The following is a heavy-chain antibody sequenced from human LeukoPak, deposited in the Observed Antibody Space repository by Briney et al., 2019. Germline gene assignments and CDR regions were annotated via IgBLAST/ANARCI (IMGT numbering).Heavy chain of an antibody. J-gene: IGHJ5*02. Sequence: GGSLRLSCAASGFTFSSYGMHWVRQAPGKGLEWVAFIRYDGSNKYYADSVKGRFTISRDNSKNTLYLQMNSLRAEDTAVYYCARHLPRRKQRLALNWFDPWGQGTLVTVSS. CDR3: ARHLPRRKQRLALNWFDP. V-gene: IGHV3-30*02. D-gene: IGHD6-25*01. CDR1: GFTFSSYG. CDR2: IRYDGSNK.